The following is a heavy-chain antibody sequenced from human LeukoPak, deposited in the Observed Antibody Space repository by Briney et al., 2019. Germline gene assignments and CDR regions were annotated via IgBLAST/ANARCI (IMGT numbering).Heavy chain of an antibody. J-gene: IGHJ1*01. D-gene: IGHD3-22*01. CDR3: ARDGGDSSGYYPEYFQH. Sequence: SETLSLTCTVSGGSISSSNYYWGWIRQPPGRGLEWIGTISYSAGTYYNPSLKSRVTISVDTSKNQFSLKLSSVTAADTAVYYCARDGGDSSGYYPEYFQHWGQGTLVTVSS. V-gene: IGHV4-39*07. CDR1: GGSISSSNYY. CDR2: ISYSAGT.